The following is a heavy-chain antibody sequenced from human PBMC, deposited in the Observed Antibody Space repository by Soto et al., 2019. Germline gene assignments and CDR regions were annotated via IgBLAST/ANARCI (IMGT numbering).Heavy chain of an antibody. CDR1: GGSFSGYY. J-gene: IGHJ6*02. V-gene: IGHV4-34*01. CDR3: ARWKLFYYYGMDV. CDR2: INHSGST. Sequence: SETLSLTCAVYGGSFSGYYWSWIRQPPGKGLEWIGEINHSGSTNYNPSLKSRVTISVDTSKNQFSLKLSSVTAADTAVYYCARWKLFYYYGMDVWGQGTTVTVSS. D-gene: IGHD1-1*01.